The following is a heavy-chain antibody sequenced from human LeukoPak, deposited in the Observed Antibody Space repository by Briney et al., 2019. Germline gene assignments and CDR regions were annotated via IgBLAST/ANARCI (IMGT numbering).Heavy chain of an antibody. V-gene: IGHV4-59*01. CDR1: GGSISSYY. CDR3: ARERGTAMVYYFDY. Sequence: PSETLSLTCTASGGSISSYYWSWIRQPPGKGLEGIGYIYYSGSTNYNPSLKSRVTISVDTSKNQFSLKLSSVTAADTAVYYCARERGTAMVYYFDYWGQGTLVTVSS. J-gene: IGHJ4*02. CDR2: IYYSGST. D-gene: IGHD5-18*01.